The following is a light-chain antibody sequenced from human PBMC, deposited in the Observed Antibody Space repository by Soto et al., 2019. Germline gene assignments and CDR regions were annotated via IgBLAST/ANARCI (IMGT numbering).Light chain of an antibody. Sequence: EIVLTQSPGTLSLSPGERATLSCRASQSVSSSYLAWYQQKPGQAPRLLIYGASSRATGIPDRFSGSGSGTVLTLTISRLEPEDFAVYYCQHYGSSALFGPGTKVDIK. J-gene: IGKJ3*01. CDR1: QSVSSSY. V-gene: IGKV3-20*01. CDR3: QHYGSSAL. CDR2: GAS.